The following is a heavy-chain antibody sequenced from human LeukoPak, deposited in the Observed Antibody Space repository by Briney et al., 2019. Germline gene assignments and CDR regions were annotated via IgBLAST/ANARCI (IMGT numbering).Heavy chain of an antibody. Sequence: GGSLRLSCAASEFSFGSNCMTWVRQAPGKGLEWVSLIYSGGSTYYADSVTGRFTISRDNSKNTLYLQMNSLRAEDTAVYYCARGDYYDSSGYLRSFDYWGQGTLVTVSS. V-gene: IGHV3-66*01. J-gene: IGHJ4*02. D-gene: IGHD3-22*01. CDR2: IYSGGST. CDR3: ARGDYYDSSGYLRSFDY. CDR1: EFSFGSNC.